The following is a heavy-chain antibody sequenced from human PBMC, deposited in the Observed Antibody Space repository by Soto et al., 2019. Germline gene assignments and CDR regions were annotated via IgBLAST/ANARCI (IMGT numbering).Heavy chain of an antibody. Sequence: PGGSLRLSCAASGFTFSNYAMTWVRQAPGKGLEWVSVISGTGGGTNNADSAKGRFTTSRDNSKNTLYLQMNSLRAEDTAVYYCAKRAFYGSGIPNYYGMDVWGQGTAVTVSS. V-gene: IGHV3-23*01. CDR1: GFTFSNYA. D-gene: IGHD3-10*01. CDR3: AKRAFYGSGIPNYYGMDV. J-gene: IGHJ6*02. CDR2: ISGTGGGT.